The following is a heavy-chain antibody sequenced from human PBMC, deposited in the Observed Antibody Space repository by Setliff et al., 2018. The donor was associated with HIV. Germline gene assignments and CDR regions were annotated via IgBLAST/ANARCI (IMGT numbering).Heavy chain of an antibody. Sequence: SETLSLTCTVSGGSISSFYWTWIRQPPGKGLEWIGRLHLSGDTNYNPSLKSRVTMSIDTSKNQFSLKLSSVTAADTAVYYCARDRRDDYYLTAYFDSLGQGTVVTVSS. V-gene: IGHV4-4*07. CDR3: ARDRRDDYYLTAYFDS. J-gene: IGHJ4*02. D-gene: IGHD1-26*01. CDR2: LHLSGDT. CDR1: GGSISSFY.